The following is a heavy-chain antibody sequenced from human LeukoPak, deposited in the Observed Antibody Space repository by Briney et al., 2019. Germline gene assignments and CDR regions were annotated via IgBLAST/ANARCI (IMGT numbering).Heavy chain of an antibody. CDR2: IYPIDSDL. Sequence: GESLKISCKGSGYIFTNYWIGWVRQMPGKGLEWMGIIYPIDSDLRYSPSFEGQVTISADKSISTAYLQWSSLKASDTAMYYCARHDHQGNTFDIWGRGTMVTVSS. CDR1: GYIFTNYW. J-gene: IGHJ3*02. V-gene: IGHV5-51*03. CDR3: ARHDHQGNTFDI. D-gene: IGHD2-2*01.